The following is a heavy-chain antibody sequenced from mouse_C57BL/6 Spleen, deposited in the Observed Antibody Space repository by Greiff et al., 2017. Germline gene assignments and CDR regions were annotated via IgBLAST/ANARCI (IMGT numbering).Heavy chain of an antibody. D-gene: IGHD2-2*01. CDR3: ARYYGYDGAMDY. J-gene: IGHJ4*01. CDR2: IHPNSGST. Sequence: QVQLQQPGAELVKPGASVKLSCKASGYTFASYWMHWVKQRPGQGLEWIGMIHPNSGSTNYNEKFKSKATLTVDKSSSTAYMQLSSLTSEDSAVYYCARYYGYDGAMDYWGQGTSVTVSS. CDR1: GYTFASYW. V-gene: IGHV1-64*01.